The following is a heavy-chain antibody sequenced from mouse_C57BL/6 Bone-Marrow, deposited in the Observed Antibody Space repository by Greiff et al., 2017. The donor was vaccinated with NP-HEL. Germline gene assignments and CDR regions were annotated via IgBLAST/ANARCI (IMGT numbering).Heavy chain of an antibody. CDR1: GFSLTSYG. D-gene: IGHD2-3*01. J-gene: IGHJ3*01. Sequence: QVQLQQSGPGLVAPSQSLSITCTVSGFSLTSYGVHWVRQPPGKGLEWLVVIWSDGSTTYNSALKSRLSISKDNSKSQVFLKMNSLQTDDTAMYYCARPLYDGYYVGFAYWGQGTLVTVSA. CDR2: IWSDGST. CDR3: ARPLYDGYYVGFAY. V-gene: IGHV2-6*03.